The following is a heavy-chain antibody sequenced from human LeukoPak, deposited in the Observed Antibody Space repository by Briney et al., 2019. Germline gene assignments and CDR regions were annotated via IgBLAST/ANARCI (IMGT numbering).Heavy chain of an antibody. CDR2: IYYSGST. J-gene: IGHJ5*02. V-gene: IGHV4-59*01. CDR1: GGSISSYY. CDR3: ARGVVAATHWFDP. D-gene: IGHD2-15*01. Sequence: SETLSLTCTVSGGSISSYYWSWIRQPPGKGLEWIGYIYYSGSTNYNPSLKSRVTISVDTSKNQFSLKLSSVTAADTAVYYCARGVVAATHWFDPWGQGTLVTVSS.